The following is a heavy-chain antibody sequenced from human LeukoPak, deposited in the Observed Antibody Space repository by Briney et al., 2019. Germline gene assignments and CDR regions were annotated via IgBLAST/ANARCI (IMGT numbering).Heavy chain of an antibody. CDR3: ARGRRLYYYYMDV. J-gene: IGHJ6*03. CDR1: GFTFSSYS. CDR2: ISSSSSTI. V-gene: IGHV3-48*01. Sequence: GGSLRLSCAASGFTFSSYSMNWVRQAPGKGLEWVSYISSSSSTIYYADSVKGRFTISRDNAKNSLYLQMNSLRAEDTAVYYCARGRRLYYYYMDVWGKGTTVTVSS.